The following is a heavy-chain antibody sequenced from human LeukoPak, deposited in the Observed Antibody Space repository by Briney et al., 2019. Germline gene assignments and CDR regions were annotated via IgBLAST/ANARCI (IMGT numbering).Heavy chain of an antibody. V-gene: IGHV3-23*01. CDR3: ARGHDSSGYYWPFYY. J-gene: IGHJ4*02. CDR2: ISGSGGST. CDR1: GFTFSSYA. Sequence: PGGSLRLSCAASGFTFSSYAMSWVRQAPGKGLEWVSAISGSGGSTYYADSVKGRFTISRDNSKNTLYLQMNSLRAEDTAVYYCARGHDSSGYYWPFYYWGQGTLVTVSS. D-gene: IGHD3-22*01.